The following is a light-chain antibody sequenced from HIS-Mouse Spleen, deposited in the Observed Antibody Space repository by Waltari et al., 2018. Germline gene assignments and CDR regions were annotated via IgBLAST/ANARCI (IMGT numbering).Light chain of an antibody. Sequence: QSALTQPASVSGSPGQSITISCTGTSSDVGSYNLVSWYQQHPGKAPKLMIYEGSKRPLGVSNRFSGSKSGNTASLTISGLQAEDDADYYCCSYAGSSTFEVFGGGTKLTVL. CDR2: EGS. J-gene: IGLJ2*01. CDR3: CSYAGSSTFEV. V-gene: IGLV2-23*03. CDR1: SSDVGSYNL.